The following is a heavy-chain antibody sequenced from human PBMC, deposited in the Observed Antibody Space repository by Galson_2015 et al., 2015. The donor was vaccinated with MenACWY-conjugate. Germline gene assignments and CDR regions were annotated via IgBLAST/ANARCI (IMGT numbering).Heavy chain of an antibody. D-gene: IGHD2-8*01. Sequence: SLRLSCAVSGFSVTDNCLSWVRQAPGKGPEWIAMVDRVGATIYADSVRGRFTGSRDNFKNTVILQMNSLRAEDTAVYRCSRGNDWCSYFRAWGQGAQVTDSS. V-gene: IGHV3-53*01. CDR1: GFSVTDNC. CDR2: VDRVGAT. J-gene: IGHJ5*02. CDR3: SRGNDWCSYFRA.